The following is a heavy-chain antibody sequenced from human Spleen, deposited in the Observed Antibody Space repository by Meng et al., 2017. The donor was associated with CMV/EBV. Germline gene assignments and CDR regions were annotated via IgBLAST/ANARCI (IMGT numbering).Heavy chain of an antibody. CDR2: ISWNGVSA. V-gene: IGHV3-43*01. Sequence: CGGSGLIFDDYPMHWVRQAPGKGLEWVSLISWNGVSASYADSVKGRFTISRDNSKNSLYLQMNSLTTEDTALYYCAKGTYDYADYWGQGTLVTVSS. D-gene: IGHD3-16*01. CDR3: AKGTYDYADY. CDR1: GLIFDDYP. J-gene: IGHJ4*02.